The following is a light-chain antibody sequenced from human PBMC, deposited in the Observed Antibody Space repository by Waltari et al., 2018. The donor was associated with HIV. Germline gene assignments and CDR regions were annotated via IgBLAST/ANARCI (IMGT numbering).Light chain of an antibody. CDR3: AAAWDDSLNGPV. CDR2: YDD. Sequence: QSVLTQPPSVSEAPRQRVTISCSGSSPNIGNNAVHWYQQLPGKAPKLLIYYDDLLPSGVSDRFSGSKSGTSASLAISGLQSEDEADYYCAAAWDDSLNGPVFGGGTKLTVL. CDR1: SPNIGNNA. V-gene: IGLV1-36*01. J-gene: IGLJ2*01.